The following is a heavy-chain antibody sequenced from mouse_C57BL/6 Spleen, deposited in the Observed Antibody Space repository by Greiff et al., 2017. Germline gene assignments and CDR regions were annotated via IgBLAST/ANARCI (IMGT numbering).Heavy chain of an antibody. D-gene: IGHD1-1*01. J-gene: IGHJ2*01. CDR3: AKLGGSTLPFDY. CDR2: IWGDGGT. CDR1: GFSFTSYG. Sequence: QVQLKESGPGLVAPSQSLSITCTVSGFSFTSYGVSWVRQPPGKGLEWLGVIWGDGGTNYHSALLSRLSISKDNSKSQVFLKLNSLKTDDTATYYCAKLGGSTLPFDYWGQGTTLTVSS. V-gene: IGHV2-3*01.